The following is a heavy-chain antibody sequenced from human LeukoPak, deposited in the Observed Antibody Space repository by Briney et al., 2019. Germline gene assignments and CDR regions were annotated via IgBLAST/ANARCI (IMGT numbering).Heavy chain of an antibody. Sequence: GGSLRLSCAASGFTFSDYSMSWIRQAPGKGLEWVSYISTSSSYTNYADSVKGRFTISRDNAKNSLYLQMNSLRAEDTAVHYCARDRYYASGSYNWFDPWGQGTLVTVSS. CDR2: ISTSSSYT. D-gene: IGHD3-10*01. J-gene: IGHJ5*02. V-gene: IGHV3-11*05. CDR3: ARDRYYASGSYNWFDP. CDR1: GFTFSDYS.